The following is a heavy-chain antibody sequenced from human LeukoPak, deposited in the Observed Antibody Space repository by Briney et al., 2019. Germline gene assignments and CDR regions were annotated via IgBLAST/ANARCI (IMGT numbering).Heavy chain of an antibody. V-gene: IGHV3-23*01. D-gene: IGHD3-10*01. CDR2: ISGSGGST. CDR3: AKDLGLMVRGEFDY. CDR1: GFTVSGNY. J-gene: IGHJ4*02. Sequence: GGSLRLSCAASGFTVSGNYMSWVRQAPGKGLEWVSAISGSGGSTYYADSVKGRFTISRDNSKNTLYLQMNSLRAEDTAVYYCAKDLGLMVRGEFDYWGQGTLVTVSS.